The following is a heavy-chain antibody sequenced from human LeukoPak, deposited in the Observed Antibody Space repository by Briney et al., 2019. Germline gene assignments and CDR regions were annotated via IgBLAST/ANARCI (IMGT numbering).Heavy chain of an antibody. J-gene: IGHJ4*02. Sequence: ASVKVSCQASGYIFTSHGISWVRQAPGQGLEWMGWISTYNGDTKYAQKTQGRVTMTTDASTSTAYMELRSLRSDDTAVYYCARDPSNTSGYSAYLGCWGQGTLVTVSS. CDR2: ISTYNGDT. V-gene: IGHV1-18*01. CDR1: GYIFTSHG. D-gene: IGHD3-22*01. CDR3: ARDPSNTSGYSAYLGC.